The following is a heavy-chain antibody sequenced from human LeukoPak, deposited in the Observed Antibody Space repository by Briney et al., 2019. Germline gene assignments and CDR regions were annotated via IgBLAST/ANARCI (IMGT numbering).Heavy chain of an antibody. CDR3: ARDRSLNWNLWFDP. V-gene: IGHV1-3*01. D-gene: IGHD1-7*01. CDR1: GYTFTSYA. J-gene: IGHJ5*02. CDR2: INAGNGDT. Sequence: ASVKVSCKPSGYTFTSYAMHWVRQAPGQRLEWMGWINAGNGDTKYSQKFQGRVTITADESTSTAYMELSSLRSEDTAVYYCARDRSLNWNLWFDPWGQGTLVTVSS.